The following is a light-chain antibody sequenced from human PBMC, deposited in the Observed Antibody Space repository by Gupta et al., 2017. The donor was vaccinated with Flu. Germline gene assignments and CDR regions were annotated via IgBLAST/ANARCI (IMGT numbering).Light chain of an antibody. CDR3: SSYSTSNTLV. Sequence: SITISCTGTRSDIGDYKYVSWYQQFPGKAPNLIISEVSYRPSGVSSRFSGSKSGNTASLTISGLQAEDEADYYCSSYSTSNTLVFGTGTQVTVL. CDR2: EVS. J-gene: IGLJ1*01. V-gene: IGLV2-14*01. CDR1: RSDIGDYKY.